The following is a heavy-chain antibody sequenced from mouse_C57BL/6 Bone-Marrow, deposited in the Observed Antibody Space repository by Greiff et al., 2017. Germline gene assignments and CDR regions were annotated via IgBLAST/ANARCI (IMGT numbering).Heavy chain of an antibody. CDR2: INYDGSST. J-gene: IGHJ4*01. CDR1: GFTFSDYY. V-gene: IGHV5-16*01. D-gene: IGHD1-2*01. CDR3: ARAPITTAYAMDY. Sequence: EVQRVESEGGLVQPGSSMKLSCTASGFTFSDYYMAWVRQVPEKGLEWVANINYDGSSTYYLDSLKSRFIISRDNAKNILYLQMSSLKSEDTATYYCARAPITTAYAMDYWGQGTSVTVSS.